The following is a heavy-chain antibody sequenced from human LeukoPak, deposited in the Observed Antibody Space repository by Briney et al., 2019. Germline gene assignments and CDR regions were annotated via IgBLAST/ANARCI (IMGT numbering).Heavy chain of an antibody. Sequence: GGSLRLSCAASGFTFSSYGMSWVRQAPGKGLEWVSSISSSSSYIYYADSVKGRFTISRDNAKNSLYLQMNSLRAEDTAVYYCAREYYGSGSYPFDYWGQGTLVTVSS. CDR2: ISSSSSYI. V-gene: IGHV3-21*01. CDR1: GFTFSSYG. D-gene: IGHD3-10*01. CDR3: AREYYGSGSYPFDY. J-gene: IGHJ4*02.